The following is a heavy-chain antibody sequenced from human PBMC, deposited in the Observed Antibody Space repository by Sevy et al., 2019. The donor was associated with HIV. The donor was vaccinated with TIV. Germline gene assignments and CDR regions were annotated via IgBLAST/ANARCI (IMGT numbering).Heavy chain of an antibody. CDR3: AREDPSDYYYDSSGYTD. D-gene: IGHD3-22*01. CDR2: INPNRGGT. J-gene: IGHJ4*02. V-gene: IGHV1-2*06. Sequence: ASVKVSCKASGYTFTGYYIHWVRQAPGQGLEWMGRINPNRGGTDYAQKFQGRVTMTRDTSISTAYVEQSRLTSDDTAVYYCAREDPSDYYYDSSGYTDWGQGTLVTVSS. CDR1: GYTFTGYY.